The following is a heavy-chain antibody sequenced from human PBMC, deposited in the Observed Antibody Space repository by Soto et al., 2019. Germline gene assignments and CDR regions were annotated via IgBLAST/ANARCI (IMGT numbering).Heavy chain of an antibody. J-gene: IGHJ4*02. Sequence: PGGSLRLSCAASGFTFSSYDMHWVRQATGKGLEWVSAIGTAGDTYYPGSVKGRFTISRENAKNSLYLQMNSLRAGDTAVYYCARSRLPYYYGSGSYSRLPYFDYWGQGTLVTVSS. CDR1: GFTFSSYD. V-gene: IGHV3-13*01. CDR3: ARSRLPYYYGSGSYSRLPYFDY. D-gene: IGHD3-10*01. CDR2: IGTAGDT.